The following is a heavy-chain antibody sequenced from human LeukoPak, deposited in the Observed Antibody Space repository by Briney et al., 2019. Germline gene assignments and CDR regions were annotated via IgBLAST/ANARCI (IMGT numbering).Heavy chain of an antibody. CDR3: ARSYRTMVRGVYWFDP. Sequence: SETLSLTCAVYGGSFSGYYWSWIRQPPGKGLEWIGEINHSGSTNYNPSLKSRVTISVDTSKNQFSLKLSSVTAADTAVYYCARSYRTMVRGVYWFDPWGQGTLVTVSS. J-gene: IGHJ5*02. D-gene: IGHD3-10*01. CDR2: INHSGST. V-gene: IGHV4-34*01. CDR1: GGSFSGYY.